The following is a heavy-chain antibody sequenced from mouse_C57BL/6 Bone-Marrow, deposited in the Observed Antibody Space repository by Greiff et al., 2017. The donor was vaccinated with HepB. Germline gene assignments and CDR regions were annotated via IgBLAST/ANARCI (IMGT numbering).Heavy chain of an antibody. CDR3: ARKGAYYGDYDYAMDY. Sequence: VQLQQSGAELARPGASVKMSCMASGYTFTSYTMHWVKQRPGQGLEWIGYINPSSGYTKYNQKFKDKATLTADKSSSTAYMQLSSLTSEDSAVYYCARKGAYYGDYDYAMDYWGQGTSVTVSS. V-gene: IGHV1-4*01. CDR1: GYTFTSYT. J-gene: IGHJ4*01. D-gene: IGHD2-13*01. CDR2: INPSSGYT.